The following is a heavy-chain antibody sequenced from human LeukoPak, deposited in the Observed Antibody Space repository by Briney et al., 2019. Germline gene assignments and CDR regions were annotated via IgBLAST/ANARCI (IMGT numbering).Heavy chain of an antibody. D-gene: IGHD3-10*01. J-gene: IGHJ4*02. CDR2: IYYSGST. V-gene: IGHV4-30-4*01. CDR1: GGSISSGDYY. Sequence: PSETLSLTCTVSGGSISSGDYYWSWIRQPPGKGLESIGYIYYSGSTYYNPSLKSRVTISLDTSKNQFSLKLSSVTAADTAVYYCARECLRFGELLAFDYWGQGTLVTVSS. CDR3: ARECLRFGELLAFDY.